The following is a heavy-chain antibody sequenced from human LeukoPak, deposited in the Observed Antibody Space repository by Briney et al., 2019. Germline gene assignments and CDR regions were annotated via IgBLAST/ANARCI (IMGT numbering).Heavy chain of an antibody. V-gene: IGHV3-9*01. Sequence: PGGSLRLSCAASGFTFDDYAMHWVRQAPGKGLEWVSGISWNSGSIGYADSVKGRFTISRDNAKNSLYLQMNSLRAEDTALYYCAKTRGHDFWSGYFDYWGQGTLVTVSS. D-gene: IGHD3-3*01. J-gene: IGHJ4*02. CDR1: GFTFDDYA. CDR3: AKTRGHDFWSGYFDY. CDR2: ISWNSGSI.